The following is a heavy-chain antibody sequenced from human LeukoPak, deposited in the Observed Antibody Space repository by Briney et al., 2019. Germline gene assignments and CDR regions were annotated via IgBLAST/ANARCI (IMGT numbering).Heavy chain of an antibody. Sequence: SETLSLTCTVSGGSISSYYWSWIRQPPGKGLEWIGYFYYSGNTNYNPSLKSRVTMSVDTSKNHFSLKLSSVTAADTAVYYCARVNIVAGWFDPWGQGTPVTVSS. CDR1: GGSISSYY. CDR2: FYYSGNT. V-gene: IGHV4-59*01. D-gene: IGHD6-13*01. J-gene: IGHJ5*02. CDR3: ARVNIVAGWFDP.